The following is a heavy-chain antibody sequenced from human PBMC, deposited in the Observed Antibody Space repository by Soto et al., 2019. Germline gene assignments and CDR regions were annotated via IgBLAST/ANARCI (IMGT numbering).Heavy chain of an antibody. V-gene: IGHV3-21*01. CDR1: GFTFSSYS. Sequence: VQLVESGGGLVKPGGSLRLSCAASGFTFSSYSMNWVRQAPGKGLEWVSSISSSSSYIYYADSVKGRFTISRDNAKNSLYLQMNSLRAEDTAVYYCARDSHNWNFGRWFDPWGQGTLVTVSS. CDR3: ARDSHNWNFGRWFDP. J-gene: IGHJ5*02. D-gene: IGHD1-7*01. CDR2: ISSSSSYI.